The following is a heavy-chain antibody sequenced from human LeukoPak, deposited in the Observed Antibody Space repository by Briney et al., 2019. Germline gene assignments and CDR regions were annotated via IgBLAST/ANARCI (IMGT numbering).Heavy chain of an antibody. D-gene: IGHD6-19*01. Sequence: RQPPGXXXEWIGEINHSGSTNYNPSLKSRVTISVDTSKNQFSLKLSSVTAADTAVYYCARGSSGRTWDWGQGTLVTVSS. CDR3: ARGSSGRTWD. CDR2: INHSGST. J-gene: IGHJ4*02. V-gene: IGHV4-34*01.